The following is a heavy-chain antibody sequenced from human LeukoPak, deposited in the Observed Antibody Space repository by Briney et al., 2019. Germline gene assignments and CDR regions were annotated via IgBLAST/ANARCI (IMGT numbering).Heavy chain of an antibody. CDR2: ISGGSDYI. CDR3: ARLDESEGDY. J-gene: IGHJ4*02. CDR1: GFTFSYYN. V-gene: IGHV3-21*06. Sequence: GGSLRLSCSASGFTFSYYNMNWVRQAPGKRLEWVASISGGSDYIEYADSVKGRFTISRDNAKNSLFLQISNLSAEDAAVYYCARLDESEGDYWGQGTLLTVSS.